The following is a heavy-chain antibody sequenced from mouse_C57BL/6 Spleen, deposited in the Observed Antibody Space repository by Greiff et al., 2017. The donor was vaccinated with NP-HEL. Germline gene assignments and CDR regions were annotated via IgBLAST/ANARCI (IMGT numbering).Heavy chain of an antibody. CDR2: ISSGSSTI. V-gene: IGHV5-17*01. J-gene: IGHJ4*01. Sequence: VQLKQSGGGLVKPGGSLKLSCAASGFTFSDYGMHWVRQAPEKGLEWVAYISSGSSTIYYADTVKGRFTISRDNAKNTLFLQMTSLRSEGTAMYYCARVRYYAMDYWGQGTSVTVSS. CDR1: GFTFSDYG. CDR3: ARVRYYAMDY.